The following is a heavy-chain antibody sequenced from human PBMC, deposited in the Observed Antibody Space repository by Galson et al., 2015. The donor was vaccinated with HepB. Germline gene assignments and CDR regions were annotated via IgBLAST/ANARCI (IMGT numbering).Heavy chain of an antibody. D-gene: IGHD6-19*01. J-gene: IGHJ5*02. CDR1: GGTFSGYA. V-gene: IGHV1-69*13. CDR2: IIPIFGTA. CDR3: ARDRSYSSGSWFDP. Sequence: SVKVSCKASGGTFSGYAISWVRQAPGQGLEWMGGIIPIFGTANYAQKFQGRVTITADESTSTAYMELRSLRSDDTAVYYCARDRSYSSGSWFDPWGQGTLVTVSS.